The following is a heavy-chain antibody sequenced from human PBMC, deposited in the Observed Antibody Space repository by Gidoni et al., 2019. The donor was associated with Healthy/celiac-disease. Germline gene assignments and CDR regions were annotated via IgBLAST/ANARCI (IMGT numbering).Heavy chain of an antibody. CDR3: ARGYCTNGVCYTRWDY. CDR2: INPNSGGT. Sequence: SVKVSCKASGYTFTGYYMHWVRQAPGQGLEWMGWINPNSGGTNYAQKFQGRVTMTRDTSISTAYMELSRLRSDDTAVYYCARGYCTNGVCYTRWDYWGQGTLVTVSS. V-gene: IGHV1-2*02. J-gene: IGHJ4*02. D-gene: IGHD2-8*01. CDR1: GYTFTGYY.